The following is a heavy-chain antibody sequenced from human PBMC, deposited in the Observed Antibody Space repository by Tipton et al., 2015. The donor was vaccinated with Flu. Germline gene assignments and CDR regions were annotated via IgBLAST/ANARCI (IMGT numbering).Heavy chain of an antibody. Sequence: TLSLTCTVSGGSISTGGYYWSWVRQVPGKGLEWIGYVYYRGDTLYNPSLMSRVTMSMDTSKNQLFLRLTSVTAADTAIYYCARDQSSYCSPTGCYTQNWFDPWGHGTRVIVS. J-gene: IGHJ5*02. CDR2: VYYRGDT. V-gene: IGHV4-31*03. CDR3: ARDQSSYCSPTGCYTQNWFDP. CDR1: GGSISTGGYY. D-gene: IGHD2-2*02.